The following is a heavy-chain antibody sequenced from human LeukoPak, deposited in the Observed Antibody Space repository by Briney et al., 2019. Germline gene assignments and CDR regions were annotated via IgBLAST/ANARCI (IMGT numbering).Heavy chain of an antibody. Sequence: KPSETLSLTCTVSGGSISSYYWSWVRQTAGRGLERVGRIYTSGSTNYNPSLKSRVTMSVDTSKNQFSLKLSSVTAADTAVYYCARDRSGYSGYVASYFDYWGQGTLVTVSS. CDR2: IYTSGST. V-gene: IGHV4-4*07. D-gene: IGHD5-12*01. J-gene: IGHJ4*02. CDR3: ARDRSGYSGYVASYFDY. CDR1: GGSISSYY.